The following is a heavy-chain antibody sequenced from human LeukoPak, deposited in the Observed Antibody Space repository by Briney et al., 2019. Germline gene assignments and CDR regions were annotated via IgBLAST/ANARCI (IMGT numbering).Heavy chain of an antibody. CDR3: ARHAAAGTVDFDY. CDR2: IYYSGST. D-gene: IGHD6-13*01. V-gene: IGHV4-39*01. J-gene: IGHJ4*02. CDR1: GGSISSSSYY. Sequence: TLSLTCTVSGGSISSSSYYWGWIRQPPGKGLEWIGSIYYSGSTYYNPSLKSRVTISVDTSKNQFSLKLSSVTAADTAVYYCARHAAAGTVDFDYWGQGTLVTVSS.